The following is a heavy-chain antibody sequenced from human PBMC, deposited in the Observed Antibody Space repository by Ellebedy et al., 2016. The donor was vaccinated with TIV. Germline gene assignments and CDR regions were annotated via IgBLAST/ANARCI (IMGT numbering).Heavy chain of an antibody. CDR1: GYSFTSYW. V-gene: IGHV5-51*01. CDR2: IYPGDSDT. D-gene: IGHD3-10*01. CDR3: ARRITMVRGVIRETYAFDI. Sequence: GESLKISCKGSGYSFTSYWIGWVRQMPGKGLEWMGIIYPGDSDTRYSPSFQGQVPISADKSLSTAYLQWSSLKASDTAMYYCARRITMVRGVIRETYAFDIWGQGTMVTVSS. J-gene: IGHJ3*02.